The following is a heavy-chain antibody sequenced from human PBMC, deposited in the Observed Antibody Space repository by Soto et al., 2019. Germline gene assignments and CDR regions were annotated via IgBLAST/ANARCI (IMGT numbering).Heavy chain of an antibody. CDR2: ISYDGSNK. J-gene: IGHJ3*02. CDR1: GFTFSSYA. Sequence: QVQLVESGGGVVQPGRSLRLSCAASGFTFSSYAMHWVRQAPGKGLEWVAVISYDGSNKYYADSVKGRFTISRDNSKNTRYLQMNSLRAEDTAVYYCARERVVVVTAISYGAFDIWGQGTMVTVSS. D-gene: IGHD2-21*02. V-gene: IGHV3-30-3*01. CDR3: ARERVVVVTAISYGAFDI.